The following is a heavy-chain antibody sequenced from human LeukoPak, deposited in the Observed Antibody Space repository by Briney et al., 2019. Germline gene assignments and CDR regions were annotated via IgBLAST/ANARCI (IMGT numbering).Heavy chain of an antibody. D-gene: IGHD1-26*01. J-gene: IGHJ4*02. CDR3: ARTNSGSLYYFDF. Sequence: MALETLSLTCTVSGGSISSYYWSWIRQPAGKGLEWIGLIYSSGSTNYNPSLKSRVTMSVDTSKNQFSLKLSSVTAADTALYYCARTNSGSLYYFDFWGQGTLVTVSS. CDR1: GGSISSYY. CDR2: IYSSGST. V-gene: IGHV4-4*07.